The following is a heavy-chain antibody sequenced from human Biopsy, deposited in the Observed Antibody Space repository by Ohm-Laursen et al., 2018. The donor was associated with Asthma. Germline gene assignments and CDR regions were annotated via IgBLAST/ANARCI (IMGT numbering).Heavy chain of an antibody. CDR2: IRVDAQRT. J-gene: IGHJ4*02. CDR1: GFTFSSYA. D-gene: IGHD5/OR15-5a*01. Sequence: LSLTCAASGFTFSSYALSWVRQAAGEGLGWVSGIRVDAQRTYYEESVKGRLTIARINSKNTIYLQLNSLRAEETAVYYCTKDWKSLYVQYFFEYWGPRTLGNVPS. CDR3: TKDWKSLYVQYFFEY. V-gene: IGHV3-23*01.